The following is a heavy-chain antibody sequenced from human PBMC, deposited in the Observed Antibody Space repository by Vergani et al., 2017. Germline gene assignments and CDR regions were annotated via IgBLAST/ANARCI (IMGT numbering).Heavy chain of an antibody. Sequence: EVQLLESGGGLVQPGGSLRLSCAASGFTFSSYAMSWVRQAPGKGLEWVSAISGSGCSTYYADSVKGRFTISRDNSKNTLYLQMNSLRAEDTAVYYCAKGGGYYYYTDVWGKGTTVTVSS. CDR2: ISGSGCST. CDR1: GFTFSSYA. D-gene: IGHD4-23*01. V-gene: IGHV3-23*01. J-gene: IGHJ6*03. CDR3: AKGGGYYYYTDV.